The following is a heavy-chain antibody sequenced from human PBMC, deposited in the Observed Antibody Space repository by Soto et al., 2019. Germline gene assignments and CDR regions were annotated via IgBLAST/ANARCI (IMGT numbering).Heavy chain of an antibody. V-gene: IGHV1-2*04. CDR3: ARCRIAARPGDAFDI. D-gene: IGHD6-6*01. Sequence: ASVKVSFTASGYTFTGYYMHWVRQAPGQGLEWMGWINPNSGGTNYAQKFQGWVTMTRDTSISTAYMELSRLRSDDTAVYYCARCRIAARPGDAFDIWGQGTMVTVSS. J-gene: IGHJ3*02. CDR2: INPNSGGT. CDR1: GYTFTGYY.